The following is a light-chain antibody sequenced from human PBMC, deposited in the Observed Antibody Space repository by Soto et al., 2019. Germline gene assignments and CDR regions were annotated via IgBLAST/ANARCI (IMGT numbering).Light chain of an antibody. J-gene: IGLJ1*01. CDR3: SSYTSYTSYV. CDR1: SSDVGCYKY. Sequence: QSALTQPASVSGSPGQSIAISCTGTSSDVGCYKYVSWYQQYPGKAPKLMIYDVSNRPSGVPDRFSGSKSGNTASLTISGLQSEDEADYYCSSYTSYTSYVFGTGTKLTVL. V-gene: IGLV2-14*01. CDR2: DVS.